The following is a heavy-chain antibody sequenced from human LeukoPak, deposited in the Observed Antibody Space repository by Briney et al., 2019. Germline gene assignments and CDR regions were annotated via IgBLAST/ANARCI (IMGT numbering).Heavy chain of an antibody. Sequence: GGSLRLSCVASGFSFKTYEMNWVRQAPGKGLEWIAYIRDGGSDKDYADSVKGRFSISRDNAKNSVFLQMNSLRVEDTAVYYCARDVGFNNGWPAWGQGTLVTVSS. V-gene: IGHV3-48*03. CDR3: ARDVGFNNGWPA. J-gene: IGHJ5*02. CDR2: IRDGGSDK. CDR1: GFSFKTYE. D-gene: IGHD6-19*01.